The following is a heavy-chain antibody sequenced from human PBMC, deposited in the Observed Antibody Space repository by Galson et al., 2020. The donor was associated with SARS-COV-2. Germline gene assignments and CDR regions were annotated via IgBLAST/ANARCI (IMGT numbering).Heavy chain of an antibody. CDR1: GGSISSSSYY. J-gene: IGHJ6*02. Sequence: SETLSLTCTVSGGSISSSSYYWGWIRQPPGKGLEWIGSIYYSGSTYYNPSLKSRVTISVDTSKNQFSLKLSSVTAADTAVYYCANGGCSGGSCYWGYYYYGMDVWGQGTTVTVSS. CDR2: IYYSGST. CDR3: ANGGCSGGSCYWGYYYYGMDV. D-gene: IGHD2-15*01. V-gene: IGHV4-39*01.